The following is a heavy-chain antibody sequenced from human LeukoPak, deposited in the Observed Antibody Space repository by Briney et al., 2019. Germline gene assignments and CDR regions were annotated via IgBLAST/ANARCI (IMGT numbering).Heavy chain of an antibody. CDR3: ARDSRLLPRFDY. Sequence: GGSLRLSCAASGFTFSSYAMHWVRQAPGKGLEWVAVISYDGSNKYYADSVKGRFTISRDNSKNTLYLQMNSLRAEDTAVYYCARDSRLLPRFDYWGQGTLVTVSS. CDR2: ISYDGSNK. CDR1: GFTFSSYA. J-gene: IGHJ4*02. V-gene: IGHV3-30*04. D-gene: IGHD2-21*02.